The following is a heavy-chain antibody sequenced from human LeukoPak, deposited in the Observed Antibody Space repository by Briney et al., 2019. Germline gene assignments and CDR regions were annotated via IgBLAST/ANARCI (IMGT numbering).Heavy chain of an antibody. CDR2: INPNSGGT. D-gene: IGHD4-17*01. CDR1: GYTFTGYY. CDR3: ASGDYGDPPLNY. V-gene: IGHV1-2*02. Sequence: ASVKVSCKASGYTFTGYYMHWVRQAPGQGLEWMGWINPNSGGTNYAQKFQGRVTMTRDTSISTAYMELSRLRFYDTAVYYCASGDYGDPPLNYWGQGTLVTVSS. J-gene: IGHJ4*02.